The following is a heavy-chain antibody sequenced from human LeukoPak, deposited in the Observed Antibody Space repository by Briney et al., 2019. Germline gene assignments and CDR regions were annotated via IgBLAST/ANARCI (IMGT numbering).Heavy chain of an antibody. D-gene: IGHD5-18*01. V-gene: IGHV4-59*01. J-gene: IGHJ5*02. CDR3: ARAGYSYGSNWFDP. Sequence: PSETLSLTCTVSGGSISSYYWSWIRQPPGKGLEWIGYIYYSGSTNYNPSLKSRVTISVDTSKNQFSLKLNSVTAADTAVYYCARAGYSYGSNWFDPWGQGTLVTVSS. CDR1: GGSISSYY. CDR2: IYYSGST.